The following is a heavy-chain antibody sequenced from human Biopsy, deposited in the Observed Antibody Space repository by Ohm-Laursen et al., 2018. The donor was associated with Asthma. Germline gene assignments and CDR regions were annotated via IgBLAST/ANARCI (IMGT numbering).Heavy chain of an antibody. CDR3: ARDLSGYCTSSACYGFDS. D-gene: IGHD2-8*01. J-gene: IGHJ5*01. CDR1: GGSLSSGPYY. Sequence: TLSLTCTVSGGSLSSGPYYWSWVRQHPGKGLEWIGYIIYSGSTFYSPSLESRVTVSVDTSKNQFSLKLSSVTAADTAVYYCARDLSGYCTSSACYGFDSWGQGTLVTVSS. V-gene: IGHV4-31*03. CDR2: IIYSGST.